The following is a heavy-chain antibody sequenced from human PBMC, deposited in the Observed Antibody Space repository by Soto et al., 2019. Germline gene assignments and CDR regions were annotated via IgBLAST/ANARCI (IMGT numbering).Heavy chain of an antibody. D-gene: IGHD6-13*01. J-gene: IGHJ4*02. V-gene: IGHV3-11*05. CDR3: ARVGIAAAGRPFDY. Sequence: QVQLVESGGGLVKPGGSLRLSCAASGFTFSDYYMSWIRQAPGKGLEWVSYISSSSSYTNYADSVKGRFTISRDNAKNPLYLQMNSLRAEDTAVYYCARVGIAAAGRPFDYWGQGTLVTVSS. CDR2: ISSSSSYT. CDR1: GFTFSDYY.